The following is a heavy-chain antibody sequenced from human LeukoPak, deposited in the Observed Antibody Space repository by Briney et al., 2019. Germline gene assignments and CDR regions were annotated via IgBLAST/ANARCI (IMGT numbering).Heavy chain of an antibody. CDR2: INPSGGST. Sequence: ASVKVSCKASGYTFTSYYMHWVRQAPGQGLEWMGIINPSGGSTSYAQKFQGRVTMTRDTSTSTVYMELSSLRSEDTAVYYCARDAAYCSSTSCFASSYNWFDPWGQGTLVTVSS. V-gene: IGHV1-46*01. CDR1: GYTFTSYY. CDR3: ARDAAYCSSTSCFASSYNWFDP. J-gene: IGHJ5*02. D-gene: IGHD2-2*01.